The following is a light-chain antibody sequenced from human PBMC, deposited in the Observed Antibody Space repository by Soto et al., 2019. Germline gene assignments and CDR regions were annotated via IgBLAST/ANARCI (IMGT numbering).Light chain of an antibody. Sequence: DVQMTQTPASLSASVGDRVTITCLASQSISSYLNWYQQKPGKAPKVMIYAASSLQSGVPSRFSGSGSGTDCTLTISSLQSEDLSVYHCQQYNNWPITLCQGTRLEIK. CDR2: AAS. CDR3: QQYNNWPIT. V-gene: IGKV1-39*02. J-gene: IGKJ5*01. CDR1: QSISSY.